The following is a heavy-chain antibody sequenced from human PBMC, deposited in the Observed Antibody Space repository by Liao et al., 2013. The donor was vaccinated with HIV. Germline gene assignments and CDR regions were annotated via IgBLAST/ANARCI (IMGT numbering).Heavy chain of an antibody. J-gene: IGHJ3*02. CDR2: IYHSGST. CDR1: GGFVTSGDYS. V-gene: IGHV4-30-2*01. CDR3: VRGGGEFDI. Sequence: QLQLQESGSGLVKPSQTLSLTCAVSGGFVTSGDYSWGWIRQPPGKGLEWIGYIYHSGSTYFNPSLRRRVTLSIDTSRNQFSLNMHSLSAADTAVYYCVRGGGEFDIWGQGTVVIVSS.